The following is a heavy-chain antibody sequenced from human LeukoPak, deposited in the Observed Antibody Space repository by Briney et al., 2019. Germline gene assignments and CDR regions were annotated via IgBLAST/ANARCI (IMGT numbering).Heavy chain of an antibody. CDR1: GFTFTSFA. CDR2: ITNGGSTI. J-gene: IGHJ6*02. D-gene: IGHD3-9*01. V-gene: IGHV3-48*04. Sequence: GGSLRLSCAASGFTFTSFAMNWVRQAPGKGLEWVSYITNGGSTIHHADSVKGRFTISRDNAKKTLYLEMNSLRAEDTAVYYCARSIGLTGGGVDVWGQGTTVTVSS. CDR3: ARSIGLTGGGVDV.